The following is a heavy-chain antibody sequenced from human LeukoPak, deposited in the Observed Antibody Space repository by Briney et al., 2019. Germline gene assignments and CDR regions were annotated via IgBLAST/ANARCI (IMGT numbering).Heavy chain of an antibody. V-gene: IGHV3-74*01. D-gene: IGHD6-19*01. CDR1: GFTFSSYW. Sequence: QPGGSLRLSCAASGFTFSSYWMHWVRQAPGKGLVWVSRINSDGSSTSYADSVKGRSTISRDNAKNTLYLQMNSLRAEDTAVYYCARAGFFGSVAVAGYYYYGMDVWGQGTTVTVSS. CDR3: ARAGFFGSVAVAGYYYYGMDV. J-gene: IGHJ6*02. CDR2: INSDGSST.